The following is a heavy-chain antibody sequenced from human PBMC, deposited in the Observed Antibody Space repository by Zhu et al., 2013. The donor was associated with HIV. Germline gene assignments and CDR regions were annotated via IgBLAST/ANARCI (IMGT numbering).Heavy chain of an antibody. J-gene: IGHJ4*02. Sequence: QVQLVQSGAEVKKPGASVKVSCKASGYTFTSYYMHWVRQAPGQGLEWMGIINPSGGSTSYAQKFQGRVTMTRDTSTSTVYMERSSLRSEDTAVYYCASSSHGSYHLGYWGQGTLVTVSS. CDR3: ASSSHGSYHLGY. CDR2: INPSGGST. V-gene: IGHV1-46*01. CDR1: GYTFTSYY. D-gene: IGHD1-26*01.